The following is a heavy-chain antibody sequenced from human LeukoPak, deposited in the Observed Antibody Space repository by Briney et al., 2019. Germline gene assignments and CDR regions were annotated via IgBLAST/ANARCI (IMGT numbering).Heavy chain of an antibody. D-gene: IGHD3-10*01. CDR1: GFTFSSYG. CDR2: IWYDGSNK. CDR3: ARGGSLWFGELSL. J-gene: IGHJ4*02. V-gene: IGHV3-33*01. Sequence: GRSLRLSCAASGFTFSSYGMHWVRQAPGKGLEWVAVIWYDGSNKYYADSVKGRFTISRDNSKNTLYLQMNSLRAEDTAVYYCARGGSLWFGELSLWGQGTLVTVSS.